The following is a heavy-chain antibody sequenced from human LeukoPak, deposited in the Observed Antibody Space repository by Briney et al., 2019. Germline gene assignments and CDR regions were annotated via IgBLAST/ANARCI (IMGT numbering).Heavy chain of an antibody. D-gene: IGHD3-22*01. V-gene: IGHV3-7*01. CDR1: GFTFSTYC. CDR3: ARDASVYYYDSSGYYPDY. CDR2: IKPDGDEK. J-gene: IGHJ4*02. Sequence: GGSLRLSCAASGFTFSTYCMTWLRQTPGKGLERVANIKPDGDEKYYVDSVKGRFTISRDNAKNSLYLQMNSLRAEDTAVYYCARDASVYYYDSSGYYPDYWGQGTLVTVSS.